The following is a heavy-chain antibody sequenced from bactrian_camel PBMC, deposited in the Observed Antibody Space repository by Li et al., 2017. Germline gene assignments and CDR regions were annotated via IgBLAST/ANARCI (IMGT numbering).Heavy chain of an antibody. CDR3: VTQAEYANYADFGY. J-gene: IGHJ6*01. V-gene: IGHV3S40*01. CDR2: INSGGSTT. Sequence: VQLVESGGGLVRPGGSLRLSCTVSSFTFSGYDQSWVRQRPGKGLEWVSTINSGGSTTYYANSVKGRSTISRDNAKNTLYLQINTLKTEDTAVYYCVTQAEYANYADFGYWGQGTQVTVS. D-gene: IGHD3*01. CDR1: SFTFSGYD.